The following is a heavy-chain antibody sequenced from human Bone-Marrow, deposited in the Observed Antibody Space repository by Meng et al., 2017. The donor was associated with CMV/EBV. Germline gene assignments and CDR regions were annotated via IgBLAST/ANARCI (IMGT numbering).Heavy chain of an antibody. Sequence: VSSNSATWNWIRQSPSRGLEWLGRTYYRSKWYNDYADSVKSRITINVDTSKNQFSLQLKSVTPEDTAVYYCARDRYSGTYSASDVWGQGTMVTVSS. J-gene: IGHJ3*01. CDR2: TYYRSKWYN. V-gene: IGHV6-1*01. CDR3: ARDRYSGTYSASDV. CDR1: VSSNSAT. D-gene: IGHD1-26*01.